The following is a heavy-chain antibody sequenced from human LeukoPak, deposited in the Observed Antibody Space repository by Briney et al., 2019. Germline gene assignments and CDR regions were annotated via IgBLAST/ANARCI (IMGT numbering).Heavy chain of an antibody. CDR3: ASNNYDILTSYHIRPFDY. CDR2: ISSSGNSI. V-gene: IGHV3-11*04. CDR1: GFTFSDYY. Sequence: GGSLRLSCTASGFTFSDYYMNWIRQAPGKGLEWVSYISSSGNSIYYADSVKGRFTISRDNAKKSLYLQMNSLRAEDTAVYYCASNNYDILTSYHIRPFDYWGQGTLVTVSS. J-gene: IGHJ4*02. D-gene: IGHD3-9*01.